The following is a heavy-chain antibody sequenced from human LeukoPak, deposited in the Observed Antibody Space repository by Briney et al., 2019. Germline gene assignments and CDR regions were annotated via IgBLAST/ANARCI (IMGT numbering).Heavy chain of an antibody. D-gene: IGHD3-10*01. CDR1: GFTFSSYA. J-gene: IGHJ4*02. CDR3: ARESRLWFGEPYYFDY. V-gene: IGHV3-7*01. Sequence: GGSLRLSCAASGFTFSSYAMHWVRQAPGKGLEWVANIKQDGSEKYYVDSVKGRFTISRDNAKNSLYLQMNSLRAEDTAVYYCARESRLWFGEPYYFDYWGQGTLVTVSS. CDR2: IKQDGSEK.